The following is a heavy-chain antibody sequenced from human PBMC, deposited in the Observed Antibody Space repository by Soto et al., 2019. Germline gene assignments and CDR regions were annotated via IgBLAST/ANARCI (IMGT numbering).Heavy chain of an antibody. CDR2: IYSGGST. V-gene: IGHV3-53*01. J-gene: IGHJ3*02. D-gene: IGHD3-9*01. Sequence: SVGSLILSCAASGFTVSSNYMSWVRQAPGKGLEWVSVIYSGGSTYYADSVKGRFTISRDNSKNTLYLQMNSLRAEDTAVYYCARDPKGAGYYDILTGPGDAFDIWGQGTMVTVSS. CDR3: ARDPKGAGYYDILTGPGDAFDI. CDR1: GFTVSSNY.